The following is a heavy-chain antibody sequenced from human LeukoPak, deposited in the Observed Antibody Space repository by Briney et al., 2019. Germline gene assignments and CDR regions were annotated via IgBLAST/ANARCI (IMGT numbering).Heavy chain of an antibody. CDR3: VRGGGSYYVIDY. CDR2: IYGGGSI. J-gene: IGHJ4*02. D-gene: IGHD1-26*01. CDR1: GFXVSNNY. Sequence: GGSLRLSCAASGFXVSNNYMSWVRQAPGEGLEWVSVIYGGGSIYYADSVKGRFTISRDYSKNTLYLQMSSLRAEDTAVYYCVRGGGSYYVIDYWGQGTLVTVSS. V-gene: IGHV3-53*01.